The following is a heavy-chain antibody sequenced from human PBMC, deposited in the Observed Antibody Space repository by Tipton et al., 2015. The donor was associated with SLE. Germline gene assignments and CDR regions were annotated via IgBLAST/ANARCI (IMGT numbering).Heavy chain of an antibody. V-gene: IGHV4-59*01. CDR1: GGSISSYY. Sequence: TLSLTCTVSGGSISSYYWSWIRQPPGKGLEWIGYIYYSGSTNYDPSLKSRVTISVDTSKNQFSLKLSSVTAADTAVYYCARSKRDGYTVGYWGQGTLVTVSS. J-gene: IGHJ4*02. CDR3: ARSKRDGYTVGY. D-gene: IGHD5-24*01. CDR2: IYYSGST.